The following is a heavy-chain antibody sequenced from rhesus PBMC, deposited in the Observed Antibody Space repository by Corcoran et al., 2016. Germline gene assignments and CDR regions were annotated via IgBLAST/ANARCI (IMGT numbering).Heavy chain of an antibody. CDR1: GYTFTDYY. J-gene: IGHJ4*01. CDR3: ATDGESYWYGYFDY. CDR2: VDPEAGEA. D-gene: IGHD2-21*01. V-gene: IGHV1-111*02. Sequence: EVQLVQSGAEVKKPGASVKISCKASGYTFTDYYLHWVRQAPGKGLEWMGRVDPEAGEAIHAQTCQDRVTITADTSTDPAYMELSSLRSEDTAVYYCATDGESYWYGYFDYWGQGVLVTVSS.